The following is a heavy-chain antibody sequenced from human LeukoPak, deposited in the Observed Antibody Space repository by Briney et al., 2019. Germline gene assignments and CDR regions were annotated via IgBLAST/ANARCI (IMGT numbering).Heavy chain of an antibody. D-gene: IGHD3-9*01. Sequence: SETLSLTCTVSGGSISSSSYYWGWIRQPPGKGLEWIGSIYYSGSTYYNPSLKSRVTISVDTSKNQFSLKLSSVTAADTAVYYCARGDDILTGYSDAFDIWGQGTMVTVSS. CDR2: IYYSGST. CDR3: ARGDDILTGYSDAFDI. CDR1: GGSISSSSYY. J-gene: IGHJ3*02. V-gene: IGHV4-39*07.